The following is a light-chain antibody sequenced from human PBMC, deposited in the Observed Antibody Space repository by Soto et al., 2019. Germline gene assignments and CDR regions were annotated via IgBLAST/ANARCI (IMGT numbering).Light chain of an antibody. CDR1: QSIGSK. Sequence: EILITHSAATLSVSPLERAPLSSRASQSIGSKLAWYQQKPGQAPRLLFYGASNRATGIPDRFSGSGSGTDFTLTISRLEPEDFAVYYCQQYGSSGTFGQGTKVDIK. CDR2: GAS. J-gene: IGKJ1*01. V-gene: IGKV3-20*01. CDR3: QQYGSSGT.